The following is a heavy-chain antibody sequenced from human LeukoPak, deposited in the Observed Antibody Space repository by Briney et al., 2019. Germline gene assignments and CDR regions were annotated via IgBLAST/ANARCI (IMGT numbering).Heavy chain of an antibody. CDR2: INSDGSST. Sequence: GGSLRLSCAASGFTFSSYWMHWVRQAPGKGLVWVSRINSDGSSTSYADSVKGRFTISRDNSKNTLYLQMNSLRAEDTAVYYCAKDQCSGGSCYQPDYWGQGTLVTVSS. CDR1: GFTFSSYW. D-gene: IGHD2-15*01. J-gene: IGHJ4*02. V-gene: IGHV3-74*01. CDR3: AKDQCSGGSCYQPDY.